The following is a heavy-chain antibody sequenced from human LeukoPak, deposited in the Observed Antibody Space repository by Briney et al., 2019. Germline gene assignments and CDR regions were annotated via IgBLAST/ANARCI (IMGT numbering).Heavy chain of an antibody. CDR3: TTDCSGGSCRTFDY. CDR2: IKSKTDGGTT. Sequence: GRSLRLSCAASGFTFSNAWMSWVRQAPGKGLEWVGRIKSKTDGGTTDYAAPVKGRFTISRDDSKNTLYLQMNSLKTEDTAVYYCTTDCSGGSCRTFDYWGQGTLVTVSS. J-gene: IGHJ4*02. V-gene: IGHV3-15*01. D-gene: IGHD2-15*01. CDR1: GFTFSNAW.